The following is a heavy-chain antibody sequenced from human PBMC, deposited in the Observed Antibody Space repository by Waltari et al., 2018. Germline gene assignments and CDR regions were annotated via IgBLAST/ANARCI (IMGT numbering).Heavy chain of an antibody. V-gene: IGHV1-3*04. CDR1: GYPLTTHS. CDR3: AREGAAPGKGWGSWFDP. D-gene: IGHD6-13*01. CDR2: INTGTAYT. Sequence: QVQLVQSGAEVKKPWASVKVSCKASGYPLTTHSIHCVRQPPGQRAEWLGGINTGTAYTKYSQHFPGRVTITRDTSARTAYMELNTLRSEDTAVYFCAREGAAPGKGWGSWFDPWGQGTLVTV. J-gene: IGHJ5*02.